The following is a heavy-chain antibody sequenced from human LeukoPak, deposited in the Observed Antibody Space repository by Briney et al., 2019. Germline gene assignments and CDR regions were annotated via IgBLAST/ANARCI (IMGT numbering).Heavy chain of an antibody. D-gene: IGHD6-13*01. CDR1: GDSISSNY. CDR3: ARHGYDSSPFDF. Sequence: SETLSLTCTVSGDSISSNYWTWIRQPPGKALEWIASVLYSGSTDSSPSLKSRVSMSIDTSKNQFSLKLSSMTAADTAVYYCARHGYDSSPFDFWGQGTLVTVSS. CDR2: VLYSGST. J-gene: IGHJ4*02. V-gene: IGHV4-59*08.